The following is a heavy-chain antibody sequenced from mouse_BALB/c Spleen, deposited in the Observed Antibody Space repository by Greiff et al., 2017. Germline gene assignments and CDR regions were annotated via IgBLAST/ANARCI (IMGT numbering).Heavy chain of an antibody. CDR2: INPTTGYT. Sequence: VKLQQSGAELAKPGASVMMSCKASGYTFTSYWMHWVKQRPGQGLGWSGYINPTTGYTEYIQKFKDKATLTADKSSSTAYMQQGRLTSEDTAGYYCARAHGRSYDAMDYWGPGTAVAVSS. D-gene: IGHD1-1*01. V-gene: IGHV1-7*01. CDR1: GYTFTSYW. CDR3: ARAHGRSYDAMDY. J-gene: IGHJ4*01.